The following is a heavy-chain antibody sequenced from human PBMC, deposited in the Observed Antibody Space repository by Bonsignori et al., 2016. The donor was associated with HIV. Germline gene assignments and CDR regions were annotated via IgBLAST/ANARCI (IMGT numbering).Heavy chain of an antibody. D-gene: IGHD4-17*01. CDR1: GYSIGSGYF. Sequence: QVQLQESGPGVVKPSETLSLTCTVSGYSIGSGYFWGWIRQPPGKGLEYIGSIYYDGRTYYNPSLKNRVTMSVDTSKNQFSLNLTSVTTSDAAVYYCVRDFGDYIDWGQGTLVIVSS. CDR3: VRDFGDYID. J-gene: IGHJ4*02. V-gene: IGHV4-38-2*02. CDR2: IYYDGRT.